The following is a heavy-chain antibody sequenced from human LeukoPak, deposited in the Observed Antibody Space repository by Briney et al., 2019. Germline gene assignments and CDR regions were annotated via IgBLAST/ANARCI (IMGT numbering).Heavy chain of an antibody. V-gene: IGHV4-59*08. CDR3: ARREMATIFDY. Sequence: SETLSLTCTVAGGSISSYYWSWFRQPPGKGLEYIGYIYYSGSTNYNPSLKSRVTISVDRSKNQFSLKLNSVTAADTAVFYCARREMATIFDYWGQGNLVTVSS. CDR1: GGSISSYY. D-gene: IGHD5-24*01. J-gene: IGHJ4*02. CDR2: IYYSGST.